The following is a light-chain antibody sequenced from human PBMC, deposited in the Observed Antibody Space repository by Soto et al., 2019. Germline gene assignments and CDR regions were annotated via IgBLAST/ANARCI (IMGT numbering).Light chain of an antibody. CDR3: SSYTTSSNVV. Sequence: QSALTQPASVSGSPGQSITISCTGSSSDVGGYNYVSWYQQHHPGKAPKLMIYDVSNRPSGVSNRFSGSKSGNTASLTISGLQAEDEADYYCSSYTTSSNVVFGGGTKLTVL. V-gene: IGLV2-14*03. CDR1: SSDVGGYNY. J-gene: IGLJ2*01. CDR2: DVS.